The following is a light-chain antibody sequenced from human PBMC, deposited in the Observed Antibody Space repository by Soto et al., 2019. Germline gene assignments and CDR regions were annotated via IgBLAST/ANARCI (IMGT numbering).Light chain of an antibody. CDR2: GSS. CDR3: HHYGASPYT. J-gene: IGKJ2*01. Sequence: IVLTQSPGTLSLSPGTRATLSCRASQSISSNYLAWYQQKPGQPPRLLIYGSSSRATSIPDRFSGGGSGTDFTLTISRLEPEDFAMYYCHHYGASPYTFGQGTKLEIK. V-gene: IGKV3-20*01. CDR1: QSISSNY.